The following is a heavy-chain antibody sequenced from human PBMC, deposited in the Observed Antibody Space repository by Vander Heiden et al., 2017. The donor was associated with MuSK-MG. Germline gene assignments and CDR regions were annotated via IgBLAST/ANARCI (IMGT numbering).Heavy chain of an antibody. J-gene: IGHJ4*02. V-gene: IGHV4-31*03. CDR2: IYYSGST. CDR1: GDSISSGGYY. Sequence: QVQLQESGPGLVKPSQTLSLTCTVSGDSISSGGYYWSWIRQHPGKGLEWIGYIYYSGSTYYNPSLKSRVTISVDTSKNQFSLKLSSVTAADTAVYYCARQASPLYYDSSGYGRRIDYWGQGTLVTVSS. D-gene: IGHD3-22*01. CDR3: ARQASPLYYDSSGYGRRIDY.